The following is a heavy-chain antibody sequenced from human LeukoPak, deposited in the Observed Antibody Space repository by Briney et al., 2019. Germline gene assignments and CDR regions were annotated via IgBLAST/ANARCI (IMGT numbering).Heavy chain of an antibody. J-gene: IGHJ5*02. V-gene: IGHV4-39*07. D-gene: IGHD3-3*02. CDR3: ARDAEHHLNWFDP. CDR1: GGSISSSSYY. CDR2: FYYSGST. Sequence: SETLSLTCTVSGGSISSSSYYWGWIRQPPGKGLEWIGSFYYSGSTYYNPSLKSRVTISVDTSKNQFSLRLSSVTAADTAVYYCARDAEHHLNWFDPWGQGTLVTVSS.